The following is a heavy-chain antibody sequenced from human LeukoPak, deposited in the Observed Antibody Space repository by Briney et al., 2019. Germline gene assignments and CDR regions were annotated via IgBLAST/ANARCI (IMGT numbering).Heavy chain of an antibody. CDR1: GYTFTSYY. Sequence: GVSVKVSCKASGYTFTSYYMHWVRQAPGQGLEWMGIINPSGGSTSYAQKFQGRVTMTRDMSTSTVYMELSSLTSEDTAVYFCARGYASGYYYYMDVWGKGTTVTVSS. CDR3: ARGYASGYYYYMDV. D-gene: IGHD3-10*01. CDR2: INPSGGST. J-gene: IGHJ6*03. V-gene: IGHV1-46*01.